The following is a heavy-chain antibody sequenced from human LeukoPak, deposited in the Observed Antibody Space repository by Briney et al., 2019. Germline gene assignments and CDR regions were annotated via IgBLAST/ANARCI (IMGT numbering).Heavy chain of an antibody. CDR1: GGSISSYY. D-gene: IGHD3-10*01. V-gene: IGHV4-4*07. CDR3: ARDFPEEDYYGSGSYYYYFDY. CDR2: IYTSGST. J-gene: IGHJ4*02. Sequence: SETLSLTCTVSGGSISSYYWSWIRQPAGKGLEWIGRIYTSGSTNYNPSLKSRVTMSVDTSKNQCSLKLSSATAADTAVYYCARDFPEEDYYGSGSYYYYFDYWGQGTLVTVSS.